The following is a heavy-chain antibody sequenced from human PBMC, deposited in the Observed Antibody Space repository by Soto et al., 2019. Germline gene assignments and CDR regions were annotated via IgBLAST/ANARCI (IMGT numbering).Heavy chain of an antibody. V-gene: IGHV4-39*01. CDR2: IYYSGST. J-gene: IGHJ4*02. Sequence: SETLSLTCTVSGGSISSSSYYWGWIRQPPGKGLEWIGSIYYSGSTYYNPSLKSRVTISVDTSKNQFSLKLSSVTAADTAVYYCARRDYGDYVFDYWGQGTLVTVSS. CDR1: GGSISSSSYY. D-gene: IGHD4-17*01. CDR3: ARRDYGDYVFDY.